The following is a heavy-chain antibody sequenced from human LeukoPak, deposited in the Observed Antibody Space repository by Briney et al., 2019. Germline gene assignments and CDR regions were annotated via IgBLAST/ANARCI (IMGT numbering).Heavy chain of an antibody. V-gene: IGHV3-53*04. J-gene: IGHJ3*02. D-gene: IGHD5/OR15-5a*01. CDR3: ARDWGTNSVYDLGGDAFDI. Sequence: GGSLRLSCAASGFIASSNYMSWVRQAPGRGLEWGSVIYSGDSTYYADSVKGRFTISRHNSKDTLYLQINCLRAEDTAVYYCARDWGTNSVYDLGGDAFDIWGQGTMVTVSS. CDR2: IYSGDST. CDR1: GFIASSNY.